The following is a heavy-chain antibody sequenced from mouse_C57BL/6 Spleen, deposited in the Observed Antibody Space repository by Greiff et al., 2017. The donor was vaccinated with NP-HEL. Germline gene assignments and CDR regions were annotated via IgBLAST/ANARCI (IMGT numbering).Heavy chain of an antibody. CDR2: ISYDGSN. CDR3: ATGATVVATYWYFDV. CDR1: GYSITSGYY. V-gene: IGHV3-6*01. J-gene: IGHJ1*03. Sequence: VQLQQSGPGLVKPSQSLSLTCSVTGYSITSGYYWNWIRQFPGNKLEWMGYISYDGSNNYNPSLKNRISLTRDTSKNQFFLKLNSVTTEDTATYYCATGATVVATYWYFDVWGTGTTVTVSS. D-gene: IGHD1-1*01.